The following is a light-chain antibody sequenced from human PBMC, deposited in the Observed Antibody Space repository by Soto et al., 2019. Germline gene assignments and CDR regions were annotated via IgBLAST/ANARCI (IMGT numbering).Light chain of an antibody. CDR2: EVS. CDR3: SAYAGSNNLV. CDR1: TSDVGGYNY. J-gene: IGLJ2*01. Sequence: QSVLTQPPSPSGSPVQSVTISCTGPTSDVGGYNYVSWYQQHPVKAPKLMIYEVSKRPSGVPDRFAGSTSGNTASLTVSGLHADDEADYYCSAYAGSNNLVFGGGTKLTVL. V-gene: IGLV2-8*01.